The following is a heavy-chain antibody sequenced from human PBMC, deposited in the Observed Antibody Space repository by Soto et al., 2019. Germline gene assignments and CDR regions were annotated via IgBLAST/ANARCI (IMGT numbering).Heavy chain of an antibody. J-gene: IGHJ4*02. CDR1: GYTFTSCA. Sequence: QVQLVQSGAEVKKPGASVKVSCKASGYTFTSCAMYWVRQAPGQRLEWMGWINAGNGSTKYSQKFQGRVTITRDTSASTAYMELSSLRSEDTAVYYCARGPGGPDGPGDYWGQGTLVTVSS. D-gene: IGHD2-15*01. CDR3: ARGPGGPDGPGDY. CDR2: INAGNGST. V-gene: IGHV1-3*01.